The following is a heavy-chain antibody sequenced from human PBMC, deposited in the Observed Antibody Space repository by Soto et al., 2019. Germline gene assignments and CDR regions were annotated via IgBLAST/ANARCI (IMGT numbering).Heavy chain of an antibody. CDR3: AREAPMDV. Sequence: DVQLVETGGELIQPGGSLRHSCAASGFTVSSKYMSWVRQAPGKGLEWISVIWSAGLIYYADSVRGRFTISRDISKNILYLEMTSLRADDTAVYYCAREAPMDVWGQGTTVTVSS. V-gene: IGHV3-53*02. CDR2: IWSAGLI. J-gene: IGHJ6*02. CDR1: GFTVSSKY.